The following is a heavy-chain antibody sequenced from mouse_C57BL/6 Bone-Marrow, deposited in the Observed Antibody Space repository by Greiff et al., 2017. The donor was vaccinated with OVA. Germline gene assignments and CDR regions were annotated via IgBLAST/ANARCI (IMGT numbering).Heavy chain of an antibody. CDR1: GYTFTSYW. Sequence: QVQLQQPGAELVKPGASVKMSCKASGYTFTSYWITWVKQRPGQGLEWIGDIYPGSGSTNYNEKFKSKATLTVDTSSSTAYMQLSSLTSEDSAIYYCAIPYGYDNYYAMDYWGRGTSVTVSS. CDR3: AIPYGYDNYYAMDY. D-gene: IGHD2-2*01. CDR2: IYPGSGST. V-gene: IGHV1-55*01. J-gene: IGHJ4*01.